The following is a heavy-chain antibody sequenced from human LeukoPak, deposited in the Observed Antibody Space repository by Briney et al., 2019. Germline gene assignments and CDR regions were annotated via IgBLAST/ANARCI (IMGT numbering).Heavy chain of an antibody. CDR3: ARDRGSQPFIDY. Sequence: SETLSLTCTVSGGSISSGGYYWSWIRQPAGKGLEWIGRIYTSGNTNYNPSLKSRATISVDTSKNQFSLELSSVTAADTAVYYCARDRGSQPFIDYWGQGTLVTVSS. V-gene: IGHV4-61*02. CDR1: GGSISSGGYY. D-gene: IGHD1-26*01. J-gene: IGHJ4*02. CDR2: IYTSGNT.